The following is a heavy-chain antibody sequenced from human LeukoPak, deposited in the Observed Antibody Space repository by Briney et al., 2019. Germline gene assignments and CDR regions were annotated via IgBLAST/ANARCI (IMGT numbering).Heavy chain of an antibody. CDR3: ARDPGFEYYFDY. Sequence: PSQTLSLTCTVSGGSISSGGYYWSWIRQHPGKGLEWVSSISSSSSYIYYADSVKGRFTISRDNAKNSLYLQMDSLRAEDTAVYYCARDPGFEYYFDYWGQGTLVTVSS. J-gene: IGHJ4*02. D-gene: IGHD1-1*01. CDR2: ISSSSSYI. CDR1: GGSISSGGYY. V-gene: IGHV3-11*05.